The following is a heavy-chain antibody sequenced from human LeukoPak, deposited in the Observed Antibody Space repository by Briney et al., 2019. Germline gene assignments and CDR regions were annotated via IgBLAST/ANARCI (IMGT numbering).Heavy chain of an antibody. CDR3: ARAKPKNMVRGLIMRRESRYYFDY. CDR1: GFTFSSYA. J-gene: IGHJ4*02. CDR2: ISYDGSNK. Sequence: GGSLRLSCAASGFTFSSYAMHWVRQAPGKGLEWVAVISYDGSNKYYADSVKGRFTISRDNSKSTLYIQMNSLRAEDTAVYYCARAKPKNMVRGLIMRRESRYYFDYWGQGTLVTVTS. D-gene: IGHD3-10*01. V-gene: IGHV3-30*14.